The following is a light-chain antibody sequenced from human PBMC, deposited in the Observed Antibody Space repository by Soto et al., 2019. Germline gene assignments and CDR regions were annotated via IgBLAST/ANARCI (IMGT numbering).Light chain of an antibody. J-gene: IGLJ1*01. CDR2: EVS. Sequence: QSVLTQPASVSGSPGQXITISCTGTSSDVGSYNLVSWYQQHPGKAPKLMIYEVSKRPSGVSNRFSGSKSGNTASLTISGLQAEDEADYYCCSYAGSSTPLIFGTGTKVTVL. V-gene: IGLV2-23*02. CDR3: CSYAGSSTPLI. CDR1: SSDVGSYNL.